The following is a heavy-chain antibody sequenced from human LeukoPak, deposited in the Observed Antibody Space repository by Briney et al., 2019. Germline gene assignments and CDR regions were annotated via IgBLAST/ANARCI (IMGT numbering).Heavy chain of an antibody. Sequence: GGPLRLSCAASGFTFSSYAMSWVRQTPGKGLEWVSAISGSGGSTYYADSVKGRFTISRDNSKNTLYLQMNGLRAEDTAVYYCAKDFSSLTGVTVAASDSWGQGTLVTVSS. CDR2: ISGSGGST. D-gene: IGHD6-19*01. J-gene: IGHJ4*02. CDR1: GFTFSSYA. V-gene: IGHV3-23*01. CDR3: AKDFSSLTGVTVAASDS.